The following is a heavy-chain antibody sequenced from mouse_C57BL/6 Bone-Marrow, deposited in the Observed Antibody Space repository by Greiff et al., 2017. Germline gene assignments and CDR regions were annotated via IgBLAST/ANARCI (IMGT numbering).Heavy chain of an antibody. CDR1: GYTFTDYE. J-gene: IGHJ2*01. D-gene: IGHD1-1*01. Sequence: QVQLQQSGAELVRPGASVTLSCKASGYTFTDYEMHWVKQTPVHGLEWIGAIDPETGGTAYNQTFKGKAILTADKSSSTAYMELRRLTSEASAVFYCTRQALYGSSQHYFYYWGQGTTLTVSS. CDR3: TRQALYGSSQHYFYY. CDR2: IDPETGGT. V-gene: IGHV1-15*01.